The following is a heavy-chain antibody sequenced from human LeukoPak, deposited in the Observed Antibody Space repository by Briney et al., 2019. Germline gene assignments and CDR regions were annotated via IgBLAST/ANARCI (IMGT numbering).Heavy chain of an antibody. D-gene: IGHD3-22*01. Sequence: GGSLRLSCAVSGFTFRSFGMHWVRQAPGKGLEWVTFIRFDGTNKYYIDSVKGRFTVSRDNSKNTLYLQMNSLRAEDTAVYYCARDTEGVVISAYYYYMDVWGKGTTVTVSS. CDR3: ARDTEGVVISAYYYYMDV. CDR1: GFTFRSFG. V-gene: IGHV3-30*02. J-gene: IGHJ6*03. CDR2: IRFDGTNK.